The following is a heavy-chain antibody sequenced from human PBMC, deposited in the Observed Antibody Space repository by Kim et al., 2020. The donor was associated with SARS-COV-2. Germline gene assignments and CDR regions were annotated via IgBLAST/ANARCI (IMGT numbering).Heavy chain of an antibody. CDR2: FDPEYGET. CDR3: ATIAAAGTTYYYYGMDV. V-gene: IGHV1-24*01. CDR1: GYTLTELS. J-gene: IGHJ6*02. Sequence: ASVKVSCKVSGYTLTELSMHWVRQAPGKGLEWMGGFDPEYGETIYAQKFQGRVTMTEDTSTDTAYMELSSLRSEDTAVYYCATIAAAGTTYYYYGMDVWGQGTTVTVSS. D-gene: IGHD6-13*01.